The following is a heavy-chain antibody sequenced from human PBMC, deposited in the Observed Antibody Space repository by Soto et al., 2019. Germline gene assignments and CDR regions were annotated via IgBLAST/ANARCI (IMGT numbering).Heavy chain of an antibody. CDR1: GFTFSSYA. CDR3: ARDFYYGSGSYYGLFDY. D-gene: IGHD3-10*01. CDR2: ISSNGGST. Sequence: GGSLRLSCVASGFTFSSYAMHWVRQAPGKGLEYVSAISSNGGSTYYANSVKGRFTISRDNSKNTLYLQMGSLRAEDMAVYYCARDFYYGSGSYYGLFDYWGQGTLVTVSS. J-gene: IGHJ4*02. V-gene: IGHV3-64*01.